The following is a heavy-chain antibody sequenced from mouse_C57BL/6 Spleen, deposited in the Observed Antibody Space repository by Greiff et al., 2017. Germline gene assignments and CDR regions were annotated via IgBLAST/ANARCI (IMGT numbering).Heavy chain of an antibody. CDR2: IYPGSGNT. J-gene: IGHJ4*01. D-gene: IGHD2-3*01. CDR1: GYTFTDYY. Sequence: QVQLQQSGAELVRPGASVKLSCKASGYTFTDYYINWVKQRPGQGLEWIARIYPGSGNTYYNEKFKGKATLTAETSSSTAYMQLSSLTSEDSAVYFCARTLDGYYAMDYWGQGTSVTVSS. V-gene: IGHV1-76*01. CDR3: ARTLDGYYAMDY.